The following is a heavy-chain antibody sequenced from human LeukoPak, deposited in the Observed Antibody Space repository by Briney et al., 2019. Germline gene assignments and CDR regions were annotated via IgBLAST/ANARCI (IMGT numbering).Heavy chain of an antibody. Sequence: SETLSLTCAVHGGSFSGYLWSWIRQPPGKGLEYIGEINHSGYTTYNPSLKSRVTISVDTSKNQISLNMISVTAADTAVYYCARHEFGSSSAAFDSWGQGTMVIVSS. J-gene: IGHJ3*01. CDR1: GGSFSGYL. V-gene: IGHV4-34*01. CDR3: ARHEFGSSSAAFDS. D-gene: IGHD6-6*01. CDR2: INHSGYT.